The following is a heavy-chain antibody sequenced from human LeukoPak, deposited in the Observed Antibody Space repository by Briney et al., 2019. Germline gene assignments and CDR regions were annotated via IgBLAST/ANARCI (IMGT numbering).Heavy chain of an antibody. J-gene: IGHJ4*02. Sequence: GGSLRLSCAASGFIFSTYAMHWVRQAPGKGLEWVAVISYDGSNKYYADSVKGRFTISRDNSKNTLYLQMNSLRAEDTAVYYCARDWWSYDFWSGYYTSFLFDYWGQGTLVTVSS. D-gene: IGHD3-3*01. CDR3: ARDWWSYDFWSGYYTSFLFDY. CDR1: GFIFSTYA. V-gene: IGHV3-30-3*01. CDR2: ISYDGSNK.